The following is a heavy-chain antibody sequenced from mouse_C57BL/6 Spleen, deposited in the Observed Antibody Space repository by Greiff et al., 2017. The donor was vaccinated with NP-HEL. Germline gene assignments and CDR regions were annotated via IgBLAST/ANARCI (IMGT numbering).Heavy chain of an antibody. Sequence: VQLQQSGAELVRPGSSVKLSCKASGYTFTSYWMDWVKQRPGQGLEWIGNIYPSDSETHYNQKFKDKATLTVDNSSSTAYMQLSSLTSEDSAVYYCAREGAYYGSSGNFDYWGQGTTLTVSS. V-gene: IGHV1-61*01. D-gene: IGHD1-1*01. CDR3: AREGAYYGSSGNFDY. CDR1: GYTFTSYW. CDR2: IYPSDSET. J-gene: IGHJ2*01.